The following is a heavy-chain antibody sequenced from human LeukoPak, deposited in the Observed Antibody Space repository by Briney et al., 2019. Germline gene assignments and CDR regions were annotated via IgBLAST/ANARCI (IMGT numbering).Heavy chain of an antibody. CDR2: LYTSGST. Sequence: PSETLSLTCRVSGGSINSGYWSWVRQPPGKGLEWVGHLYTSGSTNYNTSLKRRVTISVEKSRTQFSLKLSSVTAADTAFYYCASGHYPFEYWGQGTLVTVSS. CDR3: ASGHYPFEY. V-gene: IGHV4-4*08. CDR1: GGSINSGY. D-gene: IGHD1-26*01. J-gene: IGHJ4*02.